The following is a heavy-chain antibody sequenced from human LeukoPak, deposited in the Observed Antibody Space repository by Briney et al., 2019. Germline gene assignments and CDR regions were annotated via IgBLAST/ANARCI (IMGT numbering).Heavy chain of an antibody. D-gene: IGHD3-10*01. CDR1: GYTFTGYY. J-gene: IGHJ6*03. CDR2: INPNSGGT. V-gene: IGHV1-2*02. Sequence: ASVKVSCKASGYTFTGYYMHWVRQAPGQGLEGMGWINPNSGGTNYAQKFQGRVTMTRDTSISTAYMELSRLRSDDTAVYYCATAYYYGSGSYYYYYYYMDVWGKGTTVTVSS. CDR3: ATAYYYGSGSYYYYYYYMDV.